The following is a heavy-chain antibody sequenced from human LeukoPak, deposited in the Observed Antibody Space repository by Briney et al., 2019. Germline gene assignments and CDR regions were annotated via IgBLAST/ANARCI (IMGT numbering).Heavy chain of an antibody. CDR2: INHSGST. CDR3: ARGRGGNSGDN. D-gene: IGHD4-23*01. Sequence: SETLSLTCAVYDGSFSGYYWSWIRQPPGKGLEWIGEINHSGSTNYNPSLKSRVSISLDTSKNQFSLKLTSVTAADTAVYYCARGRGGNSGDNWGQGALVTVSS. V-gene: IGHV4-34*01. J-gene: IGHJ4*02. CDR1: DGSFSGYY.